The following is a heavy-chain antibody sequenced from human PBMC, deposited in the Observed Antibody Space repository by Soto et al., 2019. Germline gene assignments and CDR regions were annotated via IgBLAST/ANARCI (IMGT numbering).Heavy chain of an antibody. CDR1: GFTFSSYT. Sequence: AGGSLRLSCAASAASGFTFSSYTMIWVRQAPGKGLEWVSVINSGGSTYYADSVKGRFTISRDHSRNTLYLQMNSLRVEDTAVYYCAREVFCSSSSCQVRYGMDVWGQGTTVTVSS. CDR2: INSGGST. J-gene: IGHJ6*02. D-gene: IGHD2-2*01. CDR3: AREVFCSSSSCQVRYGMDV. V-gene: IGHV3-53*01.